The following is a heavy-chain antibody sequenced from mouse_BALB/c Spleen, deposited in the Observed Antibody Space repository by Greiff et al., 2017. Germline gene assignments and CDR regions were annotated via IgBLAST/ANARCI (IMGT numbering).Heavy chain of an antibody. J-gene: IGHJ3*01. Sequence: QVHVKQSGAELAKPGASVKMSCKASGYTFTSYWMHWVKQRPGQGLEWIGYINPSTGYTEYNQKFKDKATLTADKSSSTAYMQLSSLTSEDSAVYYCARSGYGNPFADWGQGTLVTVSA. CDR3: ARSGYGNPFAD. CDR2: INPSTGYT. CDR1: GYTFTSYW. D-gene: IGHD2-10*02. V-gene: IGHV1-7*01.